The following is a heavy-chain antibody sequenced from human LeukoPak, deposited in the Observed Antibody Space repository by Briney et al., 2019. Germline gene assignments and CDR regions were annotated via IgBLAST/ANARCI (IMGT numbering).Heavy chain of an antibody. CDR1: GYTFTSYA. D-gene: IGHD6-19*01. V-gene: IGHV1-3*01. Sequence: ASVKVSCKASGYTFTSYAMHWVRQAPGQRLEWMGWINAGNGNTKYSQKFQGRVTITRDTSASIAYMELSSLRSEDTAVYYCARSEKSYSSGWYLFDYWGQGTLVTVSS. CDR2: INAGNGNT. J-gene: IGHJ4*02. CDR3: ARSEKSYSSGWYLFDY.